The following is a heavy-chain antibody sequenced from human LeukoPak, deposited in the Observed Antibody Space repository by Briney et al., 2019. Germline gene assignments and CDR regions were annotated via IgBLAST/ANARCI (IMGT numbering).Heavy chain of an antibody. D-gene: IGHD2-21*01. V-gene: IGHV3-7*03. CDR1: GFTLGDFC. CDR3: AREFVVEPKSSFDH. CDR2: NNQFGGRL. Sequence: GGSLRLSCAASGFTLGDFCMSWLPQAPGKGLVGVANNNQFGGRLSYVTSGRGRFTIFRSKAKNALVLEMSSLRAEDTAIYFCAREFVVEPKSSFDHWGQGTLVTVSS. J-gene: IGHJ4*02.